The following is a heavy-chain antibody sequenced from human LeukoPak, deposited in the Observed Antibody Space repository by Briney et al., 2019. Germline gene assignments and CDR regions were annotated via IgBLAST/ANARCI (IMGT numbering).Heavy chain of an antibody. CDR3: ARGRSSDY. CDR2: INHSGST. J-gene: IGHJ4*02. V-gene: IGHV4-34*01. Sequence: SETLSLTCTVSGGSISSYYWSWLRQPPGKGLEWIGEINHSGSTNYNPSLKSRVTISVDTSKNQFSLKLSSVTAADTAVYYCARGRSSDYWGQGTLVTVSS. CDR1: GGSISSYY. D-gene: IGHD6-6*01.